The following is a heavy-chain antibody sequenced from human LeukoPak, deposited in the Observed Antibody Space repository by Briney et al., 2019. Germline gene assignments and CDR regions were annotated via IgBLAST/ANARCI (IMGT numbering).Heavy chain of an antibody. Sequence: GGSLRLSCATSGFTFSSYWMHWVRQAPGKGLVWVSRITSDGSSTSYADSVKGRFTISRDNAKNTLYLQMNSLRAEDTAVYYCVRDARYCPDCRGQGTLVTVSS. CDR3: VRDARYCPDC. J-gene: IGHJ4*02. D-gene: IGHD2-21*01. CDR2: ITSDGSST. V-gene: IGHV3-74*01. CDR1: GFTFSSYW.